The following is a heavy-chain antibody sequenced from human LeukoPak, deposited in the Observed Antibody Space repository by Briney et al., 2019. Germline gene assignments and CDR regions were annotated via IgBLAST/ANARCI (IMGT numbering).Heavy chain of an antibody. CDR1: GYTFTSYG. CDR2: MNPNTANT. V-gene: IGHV1-8*03. D-gene: IGHD5-24*01. Sequence: ASVKVSCKASGYTFTSYGISWVRQAPGQGLEWLGWMNPNTANTGYAQKFQGRVTITRNTSISTAYMELSSLRSEDTAVYYCAGGGRGLQALDYGGKGTLATVPP. CDR3: AGGGRGLQALDY. J-gene: IGHJ4*02.